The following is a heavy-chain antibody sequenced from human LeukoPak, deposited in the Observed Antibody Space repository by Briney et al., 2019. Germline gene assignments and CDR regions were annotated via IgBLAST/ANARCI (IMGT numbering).Heavy chain of an antibody. CDR3: ARLSWPGRGSRFDP. J-gene: IGHJ5*02. CDR1: GCSISSYY. CDR2: ISDSGST. D-gene: IGHD3-16*01. Sequence: PSETLSLTCTVSGCSISSYYWSWIRQPPGKGLEWIGYISDSGSTNSNPSLNSRATISVDTSKNQFSLQLNSVTAADTAMYYCARLSWPGRGSRFDPWGQGTLVTVSS. V-gene: IGHV4-59*08.